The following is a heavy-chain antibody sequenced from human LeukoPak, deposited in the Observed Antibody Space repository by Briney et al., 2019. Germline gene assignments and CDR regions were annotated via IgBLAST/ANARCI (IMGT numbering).Heavy chain of an antibody. CDR2: ISGSGGRT. Sequence: PGWSVSLSCAACRLTLRSYAMSWVGQAAGKGLEGVSAISGSGGRTYYADSVKGRFTISRDNSKNTLYLQVNSLRAEDTAVYYCAKDLVGDYECWSGYSPYGMDVWGQGTTVTVSS. CDR3: AKDLVGDYECWSGYSPYGMDV. D-gene: IGHD3-3*01. J-gene: IGHJ6*02. CDR1: RLTLRSYA. V-gene: IGHV3-23*01.